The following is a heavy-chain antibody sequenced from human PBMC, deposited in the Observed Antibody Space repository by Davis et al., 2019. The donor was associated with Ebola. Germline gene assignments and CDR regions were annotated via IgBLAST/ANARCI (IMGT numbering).Heavy chain of an antibody. Sequence: GGSLRLSCAASGFTFTHYYMGWIRQAPGKGLEWVSYISGDSLYTNYADAVRVRITISRDDAKTSLYLQMNRLRADDTALYYCARIVPDCYDSSGYSRNGRFDCWGQGALVTVSS. CDR3: ARIVPDCYDSSGYSRNGRFDC. V-gene: IGHV3-11*06. D-gene: IGHD3-22*01. J-gene: IGHJ4*02. CDR1: GFTFTHYY. CDR2: ISGDSLYT.